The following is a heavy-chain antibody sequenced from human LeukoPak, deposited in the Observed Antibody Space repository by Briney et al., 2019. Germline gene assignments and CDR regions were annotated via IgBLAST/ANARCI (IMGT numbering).Heavy chain of an antibody. Sequence: PSETLSLTCAVYGESFSRYYWIWPRQPPGKGLEWIGEINHSGSTNYNPSLKSRVTISVDTSKNQFSLKLSSVTAADMAVYYCAGRGYPGCIWGQGTLVTVSS. CDR3: AGRGYPGCI. J-gene: IGHJ4*02. CDR2: INHSGST. CDR1: GESFSRYY. D-gene: IGHD3-16*02. V-gene: IGHV4-34*01.